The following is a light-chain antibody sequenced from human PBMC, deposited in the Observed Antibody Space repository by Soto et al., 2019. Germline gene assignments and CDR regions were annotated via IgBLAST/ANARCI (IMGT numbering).Light chain of an antibody. CDR1: QAIKFY. Sequence: DIQLTQSPSFLSASVGDRVTITCRASQAIKFYLAWYQQKPGRAPKLLLYAASTLQTGVPSRFGGSGSGTEFNLTISSLQPEDFATYYCQQRLSYPLTFGGGTKVEIK. CDR3: QQRLSYPLT. J-gene: IGKJ4*01. CDR2: AAS. V-gene: IGKV1-9*01.